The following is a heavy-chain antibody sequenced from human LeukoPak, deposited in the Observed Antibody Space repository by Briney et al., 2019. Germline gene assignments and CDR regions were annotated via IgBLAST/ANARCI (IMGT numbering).Heavy chain of an antibody. D-gene: IGHD3-3*01. J-gene: IGHJ4*02. CDR3: ARDKEWLSHYYFDY. Sequence: ASVKVSCKASGYTFTSYGISWVRQAPGQGLEWMGWISAYNGNTNYSQKLQGRVTINTDTSTSTAYMELRSLRSDDTAVYYCARDKEWLSHYYFDYWGQGTLVTVSS. V-gene: IGHV1-18*01. CDR2: ISAYNGNT. CDR1: GYTFTSYG.